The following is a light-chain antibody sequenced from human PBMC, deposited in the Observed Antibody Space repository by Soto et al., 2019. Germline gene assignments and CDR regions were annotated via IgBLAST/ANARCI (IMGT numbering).Light chain of an antibody. Sequence: DIQMTQSPYILAASVGERVTITCRASQTISNWLAWYQQKPGKAPELLIYDASSLKSGVPSRFSGSGSGTDFTLTISSLQPDDFATDYCQHFSSYSTSIFGQGTKVEIK. CDR1: QTISNW. CDR2: DAS. CDR3: QHFSSYSTSI. V-gene: IGKV1-5*01. J-gene: IGKJ1*01.